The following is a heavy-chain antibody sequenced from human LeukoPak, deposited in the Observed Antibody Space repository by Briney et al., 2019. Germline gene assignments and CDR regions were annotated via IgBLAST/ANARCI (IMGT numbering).Heavy chain of an antibody. CDR2: IHHSGST. D-gene: IGHD2-2*01. V-gene: IGHV4-30-2*01. CDR3: ARERGPDCSSTSCYGDY. Sequence: SETLSLTCTVSGGSISSGGYYWSWIRQPPGKGLGWIGYIHHSGSTYYNPSLKSRVTISVDRSKNQFSLKLSSVTAADTAVYYCARERGPDCSSTSCYGDYWGQGTLVTVSS. CDR1: GGSISSGGYY. J-gene: IGHJ4*02.